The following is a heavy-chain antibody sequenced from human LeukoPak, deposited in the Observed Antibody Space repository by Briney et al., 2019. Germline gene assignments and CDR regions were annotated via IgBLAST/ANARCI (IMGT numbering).Heavy chain of an antibody. V-gene: IGHV3-23*01. D-gene: IGHD6-13*01. CDR2: ISGSGSST. CDR3: AKRDSSNMAYLDP. Sequence: GGSLRLSCAASGFTFSSSGMSWVRQAPGKGLEWVSTISGSGSSTYYADSVKGRFTISRDNSKNTLYLQMNSLRAEDTAIYYCAKRDSSNMAYLDPWGQGTLVTVSS. CDR1: GFTFSSSG. J-gene: IGHJ5*02.